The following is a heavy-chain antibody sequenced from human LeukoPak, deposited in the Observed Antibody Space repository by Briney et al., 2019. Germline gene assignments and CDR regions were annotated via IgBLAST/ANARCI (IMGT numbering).Heavy chain of an antibody. D-gene: IGHD3-16*01. V-gene: IGHV4-59*01. CDR1: GGSISSYY. Sequence: SETLSLTCTVSGGSISSYYWSWIRQPPGKGLEWIGYIYYSGSTNYNPPLKSRVTISVDTSKNQFSLRLSSVTAADTAVYYCARDLGMAQSMGWFDPWGQGTLVTVSS. CDR3: ARDLGMAQSMGWFDP. J-gene: IGHJ5*02. CDR2: IYYSGST.